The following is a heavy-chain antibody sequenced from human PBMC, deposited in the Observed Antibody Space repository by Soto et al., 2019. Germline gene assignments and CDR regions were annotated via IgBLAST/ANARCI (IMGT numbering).Heavy chain of an antibody. Sequence: QLQLQESGPRLVKPLETLSLTCTVSGGSISNSSYLWGWIRQPPGKGLQWIGSVSYSGSTYYNPSLKSRVTISVDTSKTQSSLRLSSVTAADTAVYYCSRIAVSGPITGFDYWGQGALVTVSS. CDR2: VSYSGST. J-gene: IGHJ4*02. D-gene: IGHD6-19*01. CDR3: SRIAVSGPITGFDY. CDR1: GGSISNSSYL. V-gene: IGHV4-39*01.